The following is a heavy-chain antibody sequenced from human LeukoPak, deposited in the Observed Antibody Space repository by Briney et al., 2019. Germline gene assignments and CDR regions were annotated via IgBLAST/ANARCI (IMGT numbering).Heavy chain of an antibody. D-gene: IGHD1-1*01. CDR2: MNPNSGNT. CDR1: GYTFTSYD. J-gene: IGHJ6*02. CDR3: ARGEGLTTGTTGYYYGMDV. Sequence: SVRVSCKASGYTFTSYDINWVRQATGQGLEWMGWMNPNSGNTGYAQKFQDRVTMTRNTSISTAYMELSSLTSEDTAVYYCARGEGLTTGTTGYYYGMDVWGQGTTVTVSS. V-gene: IGHV1-8*01.